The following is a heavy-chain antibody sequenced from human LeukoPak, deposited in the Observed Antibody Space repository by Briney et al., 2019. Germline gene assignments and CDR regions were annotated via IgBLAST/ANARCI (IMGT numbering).Heavy chain of an antibody. D-gene: IGHD3-22*01. V-gene: IGHV3-23*01. Sequence: GGALRLSCAVSGISLSNYGMSWVRQAPGKVLEWVAGISDSGGRTNYADSVKGRFTISRDNPKNTLYLQMNSLRTEDTAVYFCAKRGVVIRVILVGFHKEAYYFDSWGQGALVTVSS. J-gene: IGHJ4*02. CDR2: ISDSGGRT. CDR3: AKRGVVIRVILVGFHKEAYYFDS. CDR1: GISLSNYG.